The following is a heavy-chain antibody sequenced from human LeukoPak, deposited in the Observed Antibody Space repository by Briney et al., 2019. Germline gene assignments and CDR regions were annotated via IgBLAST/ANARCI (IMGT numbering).Heavy chain of an antibody. CDR1: GYTFTSYD. V-gene: IGHV1-8*01. CDR3: ARGYGSGSYWYYYYYYMDV. J-gene: IGHJ6*03. CDR2: MNPNSGNT. D-gene: IGHD3-10*01. Sequence: ASVKVSCKASGYTFTSYDINWVRQATGQGLEWMGWMNPNSGNTGYAQKFQGRVTMTRNTSISTAYMELSSLRSEDTAVYYCARGYGSGSYWYYYYYYMDVWGKGTTVTISS.